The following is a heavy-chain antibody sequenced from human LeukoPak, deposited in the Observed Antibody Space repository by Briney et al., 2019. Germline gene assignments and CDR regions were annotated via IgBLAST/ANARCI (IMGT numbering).Heavy chain of an antibody. CDR2: INAGNGNT. CDR1: GYTFTSYA. Sequence: ASVKASCKASGYTFTSYAMHWVRQAPGQRLEWMGWINAGNGNTKYSQKFQGRVTITRDTSASTAYMELSSLRSEDTAVYYCAREGYDSSGYHPFDYWGQGTLVTVSS. CDR3: AREGYDSSGYHPFDY. D-gene: IGHD3-22*01. J-gene: IGHJ4*02. V-gene: IGHV1-3*01.